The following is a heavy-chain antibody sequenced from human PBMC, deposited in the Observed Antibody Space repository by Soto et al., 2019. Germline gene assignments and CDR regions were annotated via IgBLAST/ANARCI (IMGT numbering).Heavy chain of an antibody. D-gene: IGHD3-3*01. Sequence: GASVKVSCKASGYTFTSYDINWVRQATGQGLEWMGWMNPNSGNTGYAQKFQGRVTMTRNTSISTAYMELSSLRSEDTAVYYCARGVYDFWSVRSDYYYDMDFWGKGTTVTVSS. CDR1: GYTFTSYD. J-gene: IGHJ6*03. CDR3: ARGVYDFWSVRSDYYYDMDF. CDR2: MNPNSGNT. V-gene: IGHV1-8*01.